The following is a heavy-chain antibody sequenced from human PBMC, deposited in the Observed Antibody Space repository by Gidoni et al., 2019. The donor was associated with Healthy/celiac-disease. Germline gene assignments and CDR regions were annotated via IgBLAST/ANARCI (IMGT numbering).Heavy chain of an antibody. V-gene: IGHV1-69*01. CDR2: IIPIFGTA. D-gene: IGHD5-12*01. CDR3: ASNSGYAFPHRGYYFDY. Sequence: PGQGLEWMGGIIPIFGTANYAQKFQGRVTITADESTSTAYMELSSLRSEDTAVYYCASNSGYAFPHRGYYFDYWGQGTLVTVSS. J-gene: IGHJ4*02.